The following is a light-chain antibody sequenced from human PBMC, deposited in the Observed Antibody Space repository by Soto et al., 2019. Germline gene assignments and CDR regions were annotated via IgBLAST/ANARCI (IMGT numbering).Light chain of an antibody. CDR1: QSIYTW. CDR3: QQYNEYST. Sequence: DIQMTQSPSTLPASVGDRVTITCRASQSIYTWLAWYQQKPGTAPRVLIYGASNIDSGVPSRFSGSGFGTDFTLTISSLQPDDFGTYYCQQYNEYSTFGQGNRVELK. J-gene: IGKJ1*01. V-gene: IGKV1-5*03. CDR2: GAS.